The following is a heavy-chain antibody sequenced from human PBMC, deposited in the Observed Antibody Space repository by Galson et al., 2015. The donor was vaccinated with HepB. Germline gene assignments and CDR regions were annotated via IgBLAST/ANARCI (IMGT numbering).Heavy chain of an antibody. J-gene: IGHJ4*02. CDR2: ISAYNGNT. CDR1: GYTFTSYG. CDR3: ARGGPTVRYGFMTIPFDY. D-gene: IGHD4/OR15-4a*01. Sequence: SVKVSCKASGYTFTSYGISWVRQAPGQGLEWMGWISAYNGNTNYAQKLQGRVTMTTDTSTSTAYMELRSLRSDDTAVYYCARGGPTVRYGFMTIPFDYWGQGTLVTVSS. V-gene: IGHV1-18*04.